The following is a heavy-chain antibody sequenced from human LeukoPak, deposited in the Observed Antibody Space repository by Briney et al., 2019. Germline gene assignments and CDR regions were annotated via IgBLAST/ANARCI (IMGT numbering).Heavy chain of an antibody. D-gene: IGHD3-16*02. CDR2: ISYDGSNK. CDR1: GFTFSSYA. J-gene: IGHJ4*02. Sequence: PGGSLRLSCAASGFTFSSYAMHWVRQAPGKGLEWVAVISYDGSNKYYADSVKGRFTISRDNSKNTLYLQMNSLRAEDTAVYYCAVYREGTGGLDYLGQGTLVTVSS. CDR3: AVYREGTGGLDY. V-gene: IGHV3-30*04.